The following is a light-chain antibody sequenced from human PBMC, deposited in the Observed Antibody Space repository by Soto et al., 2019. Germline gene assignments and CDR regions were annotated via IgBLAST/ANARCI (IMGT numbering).Light chain of an antibody. CDR2: DVS. CDR1: SSDIGTYDH. CDR3: CSYVGGYSYV. J-gene: IGLJ1*01. Sequence: QSVLTQPASVSGSPGQSITISCSGTSSDIGTYDHVAWYQQHPGKAPKLMIYDVSKRPSGVPDRFSGSKSGNTASLTTSGLQAEDEADYYCCSYVGGYSYVFGIGTKATVL. V-gene: IGLV2-11*01.